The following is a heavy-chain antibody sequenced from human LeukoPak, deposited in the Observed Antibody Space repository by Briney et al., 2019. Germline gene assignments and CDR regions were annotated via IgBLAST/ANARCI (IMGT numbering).Heavy chain of an antibody. Sequence: GRSLRLSCAASGFTFDDYAMHWVRQAPGKGLEWVSVISWNSGNIGYADSVKGRFTISRDNAKNSLYLQMNSLRAEGTAFYYCAKDSGGGTYYPDALDIWGQGTMVTVSS. CDR1: GFTFDDYA. J-gene: IGHJ3*02. V-gene: IGHV3-9*01. CDR2: ISWNSGNI. D-gene: IGHD1-26*01. CDR3: AKDSGGGTYYPDALDI.